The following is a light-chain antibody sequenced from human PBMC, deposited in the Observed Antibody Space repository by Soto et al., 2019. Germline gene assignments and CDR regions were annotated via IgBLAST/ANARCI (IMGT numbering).Light chain of an antibody. J-gene: IGLJ1*01. V-gene: IGLV2-14*01. Sequence: QSALIQPASVSGSPGQSITISCTGTSSDVVGSTYVSWYQQHPGKAPELMIYEVSNRPSGVSDRFSGSKSGNTASLTISGLQAEDEADYYCSSYTSSTTPYVFGTGTKVTVL. CDR1: SSDVVGSTY. CDR2: EVS. CDR3: SSYTSSTTPYV.